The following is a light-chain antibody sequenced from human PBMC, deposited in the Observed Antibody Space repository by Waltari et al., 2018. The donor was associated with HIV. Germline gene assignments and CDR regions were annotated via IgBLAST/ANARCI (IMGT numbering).Light chain of an antibody. J-gene: IGKJ1*01. CDR3: QQYNHWPWT. Sequence: EIVMTQSPDTLSVSAVERATLSCRASQSVTTNLAWYQQKPGQAPRLLFYGSSTRATGLPDRFSGSGSGTEFTLTISSLQSEDSAVYYCQQYNHWPWTFGQGTTVEIK. CDR1: QSVTTN. CDR2: GSS. V-gene: IGKV3-15*01.